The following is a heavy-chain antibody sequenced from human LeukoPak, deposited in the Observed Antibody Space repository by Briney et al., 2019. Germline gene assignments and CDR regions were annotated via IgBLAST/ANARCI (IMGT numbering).Heavy chain of an antibody. CDR2: ISSSSSYI. J-gene: IGHJ6*02. CDR1: GFTFSSYS. Sequence: GGSLRLSCAASGFTFSSYSMNWVRQAPGKGLEWVSSISSSSSYIYYADSVKGRFTISRDNAKNSLYLQMNSLTAEDTAVYYCARDLEVGYCSSTSCQFYGMDVWGQGTTVTVSS. D-gene: IGHD2-2*01. V-gene: IGHV3-21*01. CDR3: ARDLEVGYCSSTSCQFYGMDV.